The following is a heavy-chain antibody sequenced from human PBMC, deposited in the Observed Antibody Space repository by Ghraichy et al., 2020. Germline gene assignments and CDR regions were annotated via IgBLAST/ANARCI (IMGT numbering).Heavy chain of an antibody. Sequence: SETLSLTCAVYGGSLSGYYWSWIRQPPGKGLEWIGEINHSGSTNYNPSLKSRVTISVETSKNQFSLKLSSVTAADTAVYYCARYRGRRDYWGQGTLVTVSS. CDR2: INHSGST. V-gene: IGHV4-34*01. J-gene: IGHJ4*02. CDR3: ARYRGRRDY. D-gene: IGHD5-24*01. CDR1: GGSLSGYY.